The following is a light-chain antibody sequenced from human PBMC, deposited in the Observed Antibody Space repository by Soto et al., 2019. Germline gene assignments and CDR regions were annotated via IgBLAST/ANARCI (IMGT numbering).Light chain of an antibody. CDR3: QQGFSTPCT. CDR1: RTISNF. J-gene: IGKJ1*01. V-gene: IGKV1-39*01. Sequence: IQMTQSPSSLSASVGDRVTITCRASRTISNFLNCYQQKPRRAPKLLIYAASTLQTGVPSRFTGSGSGTDFTLTISSLQLEDSAIYYCQQGFSTPCTFGQGTRLEVK. CDR2: AAS.